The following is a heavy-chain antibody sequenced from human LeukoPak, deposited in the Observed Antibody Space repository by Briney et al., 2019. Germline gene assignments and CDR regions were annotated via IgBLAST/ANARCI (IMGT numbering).Heavy chain of an antibody. V-gene: IGHV4-34*01. Sequence: SETLSLTCAVYGGSFSGYYWSWIRQPPGKGLEWIGEINHSGSTNYNLSLKSRLTISVDTSKKQFSLKLSSVTAADTAVYYCARLGYYDYVWGSYRPSSNTFDIWGPGTMVTVSS. J-gene: IGHJ3*02. CDR2: INHSGST. CDR1: GGSFSGYY. CDR3: ARLGYYDYVWGSYRPSSNTFDI. D-gene: IGHD3-16*02.